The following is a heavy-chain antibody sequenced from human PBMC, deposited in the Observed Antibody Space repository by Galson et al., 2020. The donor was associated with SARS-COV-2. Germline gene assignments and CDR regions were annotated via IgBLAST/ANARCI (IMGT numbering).Heavy chain of an antibody. V-gene: IGHV3-9*01. J-gene: IGHJ4*01. D-gene: IGHD1-7*01. CDR3: AKDMITNLTVTSARNY. CDR1: GFSFDDYA. Sequence: GGSLRLSCAASGFSFDDYAMHWVRQAPGKGLEWVSGISWNSGRIGYADSVKGRFSISRDNAKNSLYLQMNRLRPEDTSLYYCAKDMITNLTVTSARNYWGHGPLVTVSS. CDR2: ISWNSGRI.